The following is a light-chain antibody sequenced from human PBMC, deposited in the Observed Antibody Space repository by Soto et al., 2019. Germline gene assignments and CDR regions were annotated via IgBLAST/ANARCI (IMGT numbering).Light chain of an antibody. CDR2: DAS. CDR1: QSVSSY. J-gene: IGKJ1*01. V-gene: IGKV3-11*01. Sequence: EIVLTQSPVTLSLSPGERATLSFRASQSVSSYLAWYQQKPGQAPRLLIYDASNRATGIPARFSGSGSGTEFTLTISSLQSEDFAVYYCQQYNNWPKTFGQGTKVDIK. CDR3: QQYNNWPKT.